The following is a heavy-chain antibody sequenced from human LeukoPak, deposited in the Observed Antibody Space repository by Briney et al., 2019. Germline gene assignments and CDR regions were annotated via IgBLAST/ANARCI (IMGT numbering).Heavy chain of an antibody. V-gene: IGHV3-74*01. D-gene: IGHD6-19*01. CDR1: GFTFSSYW. CDR3: ATAGQWRFDS. J-gene: IGHJ4*02. Sequence: GGSLRLSCVVSGFTFSSYWMHWVRQAPGKGLVWVSRLSPDGGTIDYSDSVRGRFTISRDNPKDTLYLQMNSLRVDDTAVYYCATAGQWRFDSWGLGTLVTVSS. CDR2: LSPDGGTI.